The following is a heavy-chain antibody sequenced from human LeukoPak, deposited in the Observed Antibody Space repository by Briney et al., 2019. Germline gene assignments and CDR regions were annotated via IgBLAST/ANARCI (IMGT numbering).Heavy chain of an antibody. CDR3: ARDRSAGSTSQYWFDP. Sequence: PSETLSLTCTVSGGSISSYYWSWIRQPPGKGLEWIGYIYYSGSTNYNPSLKSRVTISVDTSKNQLSLKLSSVTAADTAVYYCARDRSAGSTSQYWFDPWGQGTLVTVSS. CDR2: IYYSGST. V-gene: IGHV4-59*01. D-gene: IGHD2-2*01. J-gene: IGHJ5*02. CDR1: GGSISSYY.